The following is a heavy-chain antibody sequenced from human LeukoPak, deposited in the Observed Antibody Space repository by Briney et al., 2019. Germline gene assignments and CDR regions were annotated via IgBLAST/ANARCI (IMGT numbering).Heavy chain of an antibody. CDR2: VYYSGST. D-gene: IGHD3-9*01. CDR3: AGRVLRYFDWFY. CDR1: GGSISTTNYY. Sequence: SETLSLTCTVSGGSISTTNYYWGWIRQSPGKGLEWFGCVYYSGSTYYNPSLKSRVTISVDTSKNQFSLKLSSVTAADTAVYYCAGRVLRYFDWFYWGQGTLVTVSS. V-gene: IGHV4-39*07. J-gene: IGHJ4*02.